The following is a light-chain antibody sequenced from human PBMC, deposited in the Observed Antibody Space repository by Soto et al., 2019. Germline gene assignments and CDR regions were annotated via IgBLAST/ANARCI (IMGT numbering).Light chain of an antibody. CDR3: QQYNNWPPWT. CDR2: GAS. CDR1: QSVGSD. V-gene: IGKV3-15*01. Sequence: IVMTQSPATLSVSPGERATLSCRASQSVGSDLAWFQQKPGQAPRLLIYGASTRATGIPARFSGSGSGTDFLLTISSLQSDDFALYYCQQYNNWPPWTCGQGTNVEIK. J-gene: IGKJ1*01.